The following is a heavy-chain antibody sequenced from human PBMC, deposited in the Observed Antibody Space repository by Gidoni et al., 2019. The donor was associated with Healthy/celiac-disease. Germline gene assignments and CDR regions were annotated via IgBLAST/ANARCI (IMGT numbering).Heavy chain of an antibody. J-gene: IGHJ3*02. CDR3: ARVITMIVVVPQGAFDI. CDR2: IIPIFGTA. CDR1: GDTFSSHA. D-gene: IGHD3-22*01. Sequence: QVQLVQSGAEVKKPGSSVKVSCKASGDTFSSHAISWVRQAPGQGLEWMGGIIPIFGTAKYAQKFQGRVTITADKSTSTAYMELSSLRSEDTAVYYCARVITMIVVVPQGAFDIWGQGTMVTVSS. V-gene: IGHV1-69*06.